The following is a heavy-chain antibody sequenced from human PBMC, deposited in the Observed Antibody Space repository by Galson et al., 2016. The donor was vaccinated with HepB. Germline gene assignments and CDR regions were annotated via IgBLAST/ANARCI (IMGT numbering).Heavy chain of an antibody. D-gene: IGHD6-19*01. V-gene: IGHV3-30*04. CDR1: GFNFNIYT. J-gene: IGHJ4*02. CDR3: ARGTGLVPDY. CDR2: VSSDGSNK. Sequence: SLRLSCAASGFNFNIYTIHWVRQAPGKGLEWVAFVSSDGSNKDYASSVKGRFTVSRDNSKNMVSLHLNSLGLEDTAIYYCARGTGLVPDYWGQGTLVIVSS.